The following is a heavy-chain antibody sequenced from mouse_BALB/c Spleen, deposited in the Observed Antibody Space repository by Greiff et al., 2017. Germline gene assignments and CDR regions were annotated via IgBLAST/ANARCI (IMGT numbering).Heavy chain of an antibody. V-gene: IGHV1-5*01. J-gene: IGHJ2*01. CDR1: GYTFTSYW. Sequence: EVKVVESGTVLARPGASVKMSCKASGYTFTSYWMHWVKQRPGQGLEWIGAIYPGNSDTSYNQKFKGKAKLTAVTSTSTAYMELSSLTNEDSAVYYCTRDYYGNSHFDYWGQGTTLTVSS. CDR3: TRDYYGNSHFDY. CDR2: IYPGNSDT. D-gene: IGHD2-1*01.